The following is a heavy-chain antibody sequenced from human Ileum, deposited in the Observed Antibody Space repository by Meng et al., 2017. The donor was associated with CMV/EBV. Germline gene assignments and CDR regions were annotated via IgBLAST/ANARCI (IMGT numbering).Heavy chain of an antibody. Sequence: GFRVSNYAMGWVRQAPGKGLEWVADMRGSGDETYYADSVRGRFTISRDNSKNTVYLQMNSLTADDTAVYYCAKTFYFSSGKADFEYWGQGTLVTVSS. CDR2: MRGSGDET. CDR1: GFRVSNYA. J-gene: IGHJ4*02. CDR3: AKTFYFSSGKADFEY. V-gene: IGHV3-23*01. D-gene: IGHD3-10*01.